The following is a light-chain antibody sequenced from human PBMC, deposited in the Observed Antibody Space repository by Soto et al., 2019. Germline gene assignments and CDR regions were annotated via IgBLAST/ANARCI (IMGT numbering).Light chain of an antibody. V-gene: IGKV3-15*01. CDR1: QSVSSY. CDR3: QQYSNWPPIT. CDR2: DAS. Sequence: VMTQSPATLSVSPGERATLSCRASQSVSSYLAWYQQKPGQAPRLLIYDASNRATGIPARFSGSGSGTEFTLTISSLQSEDFAVYYCQQYSNWPPITFGQGTRLEIK. J-gene: IGKJ5*01.